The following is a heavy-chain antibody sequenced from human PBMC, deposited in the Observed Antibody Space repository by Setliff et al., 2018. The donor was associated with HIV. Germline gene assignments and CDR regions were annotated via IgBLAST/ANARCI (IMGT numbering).Heavy chain of an antibody. V-gene: IGHV1-69-2*01. Sequence: ASVKVSCKASGYTFTKYNIHWVQQAPGKGLEWMGRVDPEDGETRYAEKFRGRVTITADTSADTVYMELRSLRSEDTAFYYCVVFLISNGPVNNGFDIWGQGTMVTVSS. D-gene: IGHD3-22*01. CDR3: VVFLISNGPVNNGFDI. CDR2: VDPEDGET. CDR1: GYTFTKYN. J-gene: IGHJ3*02.